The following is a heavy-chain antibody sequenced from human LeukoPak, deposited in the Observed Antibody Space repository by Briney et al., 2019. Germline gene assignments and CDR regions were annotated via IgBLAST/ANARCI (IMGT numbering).Heavy chain of an antibody. V-gene: IGHV1-18*01. Sequence: ASVKVSCKASGYTFTSYGISWVRQAPGQGLEWMGWISAYNGNTNYAQKLQGRVTMTTDTSTSTAYMELRSLRSDDTAVYYCARDEDYCTNGVCTDYWGQGTLVTVSS. CDR3: ARDEDYCTNGVCTDY. CDR1: GYTFTSYG. CDR2: ISAYNGNT. D-gene: IGHD2-8*01. J-gene: IGHJ4*02.